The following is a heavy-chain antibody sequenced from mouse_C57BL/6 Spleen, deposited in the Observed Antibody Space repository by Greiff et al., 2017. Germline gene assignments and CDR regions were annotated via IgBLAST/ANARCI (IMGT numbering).Heavy chain of an antibody. J-gene: IGHJ2*01. CDR2: INPNNGGT. Sequence: VQLQQSVPELVKPGASVKIPCTASGYTFTDSNMDWVKQSHGQSLEWIGDINPNNGGTIYNQKFKGKATLTVDTSSSTAYMELRSLTSEDTAVYYCARGPCGSGLDFAYWGQGTTLTVSS. V-gene: IGHV1-18*01. D-gene: IGHD3-2*02. CDR1: GYTFTDSN. CDR3: ARGPCGSGLDFAY.